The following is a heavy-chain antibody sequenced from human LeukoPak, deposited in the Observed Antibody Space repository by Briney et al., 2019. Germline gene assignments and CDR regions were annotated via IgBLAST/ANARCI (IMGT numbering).Heavy chain of an antibody. CDR1: GFTFSSYS. D-gene: IGHD3-9*01. CDR2: ISSSSYI. CDR3: ARDYFRRRGIFDY. V-gene: IGHV3-21*01. J-gene: IGHJ4*02. Sequence: GGSLRLSCAASGFTFSSYSMNWVRQAPGKGLEWVSSISSSSYIYYADSVKGRFIISRDNAKNSLYLQMNSLRAEDTAVYYCARDYFRRRGIFDYWGQGTLVTVSS.